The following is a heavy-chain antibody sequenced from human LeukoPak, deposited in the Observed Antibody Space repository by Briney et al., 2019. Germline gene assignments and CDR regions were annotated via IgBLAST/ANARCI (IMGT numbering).Heavy chain of an antibody. D-gene: IGHD3/OR15-3a*01. Sequence: SETLSLTCTVSGGSISSYYWSWIRQPPGKGLEWIGYIYYSGSTNYNPSLKSRVTISVDTSKNQFSLKLSSVTAADTAVYYCARGRMIFDVRYYYYYVDVWGKGTTVTVSS. CDR2: IYYSGST. V-gene: IGHV4-59*01. CDR3: ARGRMIFDVRYYYYYVDV. CDR1: GGSISSYY. J-gene: IGHJ6*03.